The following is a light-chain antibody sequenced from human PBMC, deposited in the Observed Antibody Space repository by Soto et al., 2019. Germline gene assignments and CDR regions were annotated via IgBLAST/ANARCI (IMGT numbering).Light chain of an antibody. V-gene: IGLV2-8*01. CDR2: EVS. Sequence: QSVLTQPPSASGSPGQSVTISCTGTSSDVGGYNYVSWYQQHPGKAPKLMIYEVSKRPSGVPDRFSGSKSGNTASLTVSGLQAEDEADYYCSSYAGSNNFDVFGTGTKVT. CDR3: SSYAGSNNFDV. CDR1: SSDVGGYNY. J-gene: IGLJ1*01.